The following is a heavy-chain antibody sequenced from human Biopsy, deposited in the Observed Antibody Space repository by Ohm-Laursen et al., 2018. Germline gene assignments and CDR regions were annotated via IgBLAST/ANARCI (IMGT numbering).Heavy chain of an antibody. Sequence: GTLSLTCSVSGVSISNYFWSWIRQPLGKGLEWIGYVSYSGNTKYNPSLKSRVIISADTSKNQFSLKLSSGTAADTAMYYCAAYYYDSSGYFYAFHYWGQGTLVTVSS. V-gene: IGHV4-59*08. J-gene: IGHJ4*02. D-gene: IGHD3-22*01. CDR2: VSYSGNT. CDR1: GVSISNYF. CDR3: AAYYYDSSGYFYAFHY.